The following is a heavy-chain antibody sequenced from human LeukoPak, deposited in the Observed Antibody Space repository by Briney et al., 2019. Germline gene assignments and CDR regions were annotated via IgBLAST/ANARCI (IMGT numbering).Heavy chain of an antibody. Sequence: PGGSLRLSCAASGFTFRSYWMHWVRQAPGKGLVWVSRISSDGRSTSYADSVKGRFTVSRDNAKNTLYLQMNSLGAEDTAVYYCARDSFDYQYYYGMDVWGQGTTVTVSS. J-gene: IGHJ6*02. CDR2: ISSDGRST. V-gene: IGHV3-74*01. CDR3: ARDSFDYQYYYGMDV. CDR1: GFTFRSYW.